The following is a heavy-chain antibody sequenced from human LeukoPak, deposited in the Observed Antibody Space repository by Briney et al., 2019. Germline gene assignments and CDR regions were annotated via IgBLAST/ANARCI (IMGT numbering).Heavy chain of an antibody. D-gene: IGHD5-12*01. CDR2: IRYDGSNK. J-gene: IGHJ4*02. CDR3: ANPAGLRLYYFDY. Sequence: GGSLRLSCAASGFTFSSYGMHWVCQAPGKGLEWVAFIRYDGSNKYYADSVKGRFTISRDNSKNTLYLQMNSLRVEDTAVYYCANPAGLRLYYFDYWGQGTLVTVSS. V-gene: IGHV3-30*02. CDR1: GFTFSSYG.